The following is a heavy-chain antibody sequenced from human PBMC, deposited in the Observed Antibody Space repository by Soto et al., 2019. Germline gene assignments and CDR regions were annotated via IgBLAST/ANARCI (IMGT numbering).Heavy chain of an antibody. J-gene: IGHJ4*02. V-gene: IGHV4-30-2*01. D-gene: IGHD2-15*01. CDR2: IYHSGST. CDR1: GGSISSGGYS. CDR3: ARVRRYCSGGSCYPPEFDY. Sequence: PSETLSLTCAVSGGSISSGGYSWSWIRQPPGKGLEWIGYIYHSGSTYYNPSLKSRVTISVDRSKNQFSLKLSSVTAADTAVYYCARVRRYCSGGSCYPPEFDYWGQGTLVTVSS.